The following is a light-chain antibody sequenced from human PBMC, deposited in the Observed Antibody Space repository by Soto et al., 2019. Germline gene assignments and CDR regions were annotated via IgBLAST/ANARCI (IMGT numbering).Light chain of an antibody. Sequence: DIQMTQSPSTLSASVGDRVTITCRASQSISSWLAWYQQKPGKAPKLLIYKASSLESGVPSRFSGRGSGREFTLTLSSLQADDFATYYCQQYSSDWTFGQGTKVHIK. CDR2: KAS. J-gene: IGKJ1*01. V-gene: IGKV1-5*03. CDR3: QQYSSDWT. CDR1: QSISSW.